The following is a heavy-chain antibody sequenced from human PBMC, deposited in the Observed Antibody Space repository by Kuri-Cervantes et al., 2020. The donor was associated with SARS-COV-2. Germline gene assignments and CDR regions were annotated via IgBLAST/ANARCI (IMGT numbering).Heavy chain of an antibody. CDR1: GGSISSDY. Sequence: SETLSLTCTVSGGSISSDYWSWIRQPPGKGLEWIGSIYHSGSTYYNPSLKSRVTISVDTSKNQFSLKLSSVTAADTAVYYCARRGYGSGSFHYYYYGMDVWGQGTTVTVSS. D-gene: IGHD3-10*01. CDR3: ARRGYGSGSFHYYYYGMDV. CDR2: IYHSGST. J-gene: IGHJ6*02. V-gene: IGHV4-59*08.